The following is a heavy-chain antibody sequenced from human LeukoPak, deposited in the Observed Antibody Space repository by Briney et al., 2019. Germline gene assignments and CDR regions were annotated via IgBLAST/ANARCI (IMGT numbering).Heavy chain of an antibody. D-gene: IGHD2-2*02. V-gene: IGHV3-9*03. J-gene: IGHJ4*02. CDR3: AKEACSSTSCYIDY. CDR2: ISWNSGSI. Sequence: GGSLRLSCAASGFTFDDYAMHWVRQAPGKGLEWVSGISWNSGSIGYADSVKGRFTISRDNAKNSLYLQINSLRAEDMALYYCAKEACSSTSCYIDYWGQGTLVTVSS. CDR1: GFTFDDYA.